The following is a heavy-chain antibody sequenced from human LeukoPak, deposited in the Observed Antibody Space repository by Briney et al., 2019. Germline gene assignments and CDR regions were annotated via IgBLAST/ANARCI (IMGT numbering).Heavy chain of an antibody. CDR2: IGGSPPTT. Sequence: GGSLRLSCAASGFVFDTHSMAWVGQAPGEGGEGGSYIGGSPPTTYYADSVKGRFTVSRDNAKNSLYLQMNSLRAEDTAVYYCARDPVMTTITVDSWGQGTLVTVSS. D-gene: IGHD5-24*01. CDR3: ARDPVMTTITVDS. V-gene: IGHV3-48*04. J-gene: IGHJ4*02. CDR1: GFVFDTHS.